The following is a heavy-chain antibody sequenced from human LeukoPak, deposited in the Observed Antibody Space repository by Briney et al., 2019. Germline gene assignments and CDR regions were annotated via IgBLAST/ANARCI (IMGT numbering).Heavy chain of an antibody. CDR1: GVTLSNYG. J-gene: IGHJ4*02. V-gene: IGHV3-23*01. CDR2: VSGSVGGT. CDR3: AKRGLVMRGILVGFHKEAYHLDS. D-gene: IGHD6-13*01. Sequence: GGSLRLSCVVSGVTLSNYGICWGCENQRKGLEWGAGVSGSVGGTNYADCVRGRVTNSTDNHKNTLYQQMNSLTAEDTAVYCCAKRGLVMRGILVGFHKEAYHLDSWRQAARHTVPS.